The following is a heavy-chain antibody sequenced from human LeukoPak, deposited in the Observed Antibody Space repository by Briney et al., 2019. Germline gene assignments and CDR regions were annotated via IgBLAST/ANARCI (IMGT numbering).Heavy chain of an antibody. CDR2: MSYDGSNK. CDR3: AKPHFYDSSGYYCDFG. J-gene: IGHJ4*02. D-gene: IGHD3-22*01. V-gene: IGHV3-30*18. CDR1: GFAFSTYG. Sequence: PGGSLRLSCAASGFAFSTYGMHWVRQAPGKVLEWVAVMSYDGSNKYYADSVKGRFTISRDNSKNTLYPQMNSLRPEDTAVYYCAKPHFYDSSGYYCDFGWGQGTLVAVSS.